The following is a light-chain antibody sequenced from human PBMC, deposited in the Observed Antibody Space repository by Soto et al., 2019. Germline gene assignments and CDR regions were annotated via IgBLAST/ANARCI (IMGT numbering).Light chain of an antibody. CDR3: QQYGSSPPYT. CDR2: GAS. V-gene: IGKV3-20*01. CDR1: QSVSSNY. J-gene: IGKJ2*01. Sequence: IVLTQSPGTLSLSPGEGATLSCRASQSVSSNYLAWYQQKPGQAPRLLIFGASSRASDIPDRFSGSGSGTDFTLTISRLEPEDFAVYYCQQYGSSPPYTFGQGTKVDIK.